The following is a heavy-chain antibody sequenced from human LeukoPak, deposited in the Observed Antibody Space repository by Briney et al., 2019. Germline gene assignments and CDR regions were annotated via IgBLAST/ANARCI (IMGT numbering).Heavy chain of an antibody. J-gene: IGHJ4*02. V-gene: IGHV3-23*01. CDR1: GFTFSSYA. CDR2: ISGSGGST. Sequence: GGSLRLSCAASGFTFSSYAMSWVRQAPGKGLEWVSAISGSGGSTYYADFVKGRFTISRDNSKNMIYLEMSSLKAEDTAVYYCAKERSLEIAVAGTIFDYWGQGTLVTVSS. D-gene: IGHD6-19*01. CDR3: AKERSLEIAVAGTIFDY.